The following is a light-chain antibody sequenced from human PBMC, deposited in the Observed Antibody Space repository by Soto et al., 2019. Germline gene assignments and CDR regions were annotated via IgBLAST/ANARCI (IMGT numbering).Light chain of an antibody. J-gene: IGKJ1*01. Sequence: ELVLTQAPATLLLTQGERALHSCRASQNVSTYLAWYQQKPGQAPRLLIYDASNRATGIPSRFSGSGSGTDFTLTISSLEPEDFAVYYCQQRSNWPWTFGQGTKVDIK. CDR3: QQRSNWPWT. CDR2: DAS. V-gene: IGKV3-11*01. CDR1: QNVSTY.